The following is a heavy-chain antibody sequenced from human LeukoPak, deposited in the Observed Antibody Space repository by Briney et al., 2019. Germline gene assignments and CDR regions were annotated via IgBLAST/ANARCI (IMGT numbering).Heavy chain of an antibody. D-gene: IGHD2-15*01. J-gene: IGHJ4*02. CDR1: GFTFSSYE. V-gene: IGHV3-21*04. CDR2: ISSGSSYI. Sequence: PGGSLRLSCAASGFTFSSYEMNWVRQAPGKGLEWVSSISSGSSYIYYADSVKGRFTTSRDNAKNSLYLQMNSLRAEDAAVYYCARAPVTSCSGVLCYPFDYWGQGTLVTVSS. CDR3: ARAPVTSCSGVLCYPFDY.